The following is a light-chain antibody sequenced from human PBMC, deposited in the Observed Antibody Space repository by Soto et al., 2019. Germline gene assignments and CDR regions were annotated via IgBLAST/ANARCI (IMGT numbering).Light chain of an antibody. CDR3: QQYNGWLWT. Sequence: EIVMTQSPATLSASPGERVTLSCRVSQSVSGNLAWYQQKPGQAPRLLIYGAVTRATGIPARFSGRGSGTEFTLTITSLQSEDFAVYFGQQYNGWLWTFGQGTKVDIK. CDR2: GAV. V-gene: IGKV3D-15*01. J-gene: IGKJ1*01. CDR1: QSVSGN.